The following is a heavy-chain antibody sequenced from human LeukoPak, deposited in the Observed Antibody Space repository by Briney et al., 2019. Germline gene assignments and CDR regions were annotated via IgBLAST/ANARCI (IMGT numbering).Heavy chain of an antibody. CDR2: VWHDGSNR. V-gene: IGHV3-33*08. CDR3: ANGDAGRPSEGLDY. Sequence: GGSLRLSCAASGFTFSSYGIHWVRQSPGKGLEWVAGVWHDGSNRYYGDSVKGRFVISRDNSKNMVSLQMNSLRAGDTAVYYCANGDAGRPSEGLDYWGRGTLVTVSS. J-gene: IGHJ4*02. CDR1: GFTFSSYG. D-gene: IGHD6-6*01.